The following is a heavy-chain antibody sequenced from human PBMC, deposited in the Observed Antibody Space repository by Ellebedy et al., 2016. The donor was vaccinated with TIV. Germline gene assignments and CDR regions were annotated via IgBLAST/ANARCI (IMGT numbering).Heavy chain of an antibody. CDR2: IRYSAST. Sequence: MPSETLSLTCTVSGGAISNYFWSWIRQPPGKGLEWIGYIRYSASTNKNPSLKSRVSISVDTSKNQFSLRLTSVTAADTAVYYCARGGGIGVIIRQFDPWGQGTLVTVSS. V-gene: IGHV4-59*01. CDR1: GGAISNYF. J-gene: IGHJ5*02. CDR3: ARGGGIGVIIRQFDP. D-gene: IGHD3-10*01.